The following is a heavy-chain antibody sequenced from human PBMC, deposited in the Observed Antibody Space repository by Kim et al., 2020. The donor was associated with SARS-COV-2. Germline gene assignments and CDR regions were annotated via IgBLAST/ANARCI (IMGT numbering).Heavy chain of an antibody. Sequence: GGSLRLSCEASGFTFSSFAMTWVRQLPGKGLEWLSVINGDGGLRFYADSVKGRFTISRDNSKNTLYLQMNSLRVDDTAVYYCAKVFHYGSGHMPNYFDYWGQGTLVTVSS. CDR1: GFTFSSFA. CDR2: INGDGGLR. CDR3: AKVFHYGSGHMPNYFDY. D-gene: IGHD3-10*01. J-gene: IGHJ4*02. V-gene: IGHV3-23*01.